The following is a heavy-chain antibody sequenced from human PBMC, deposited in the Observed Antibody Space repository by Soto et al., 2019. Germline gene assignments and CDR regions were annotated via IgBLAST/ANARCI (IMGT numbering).Heavy chain of an antibody. J-gene: IGHJ6*02. CDR1: GYTFTSYG. V-gene: IGHV1-18*01. D-gene: IGHD1-26*01. CDR3: ARSVGYFYGIDV. Sequence: QVQLVQSGAEVKKPGASVKVSCKASGYTFTSYGISWVRQAPGQGLEWMGWISAYNGNTNYAQKLQGRVTMTTDTSPSTANMELRRLRTDDTSVSYYARSVGYFYGIDVWGQGFTVTVSS. CDR2: ISAYNGNT.